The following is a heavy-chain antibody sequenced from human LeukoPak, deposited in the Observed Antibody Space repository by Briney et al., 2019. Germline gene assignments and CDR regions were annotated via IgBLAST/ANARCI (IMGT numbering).Heavy chain of an antibody. D-gene: IGHD2-8*02. Sequence: PGGSLRLSCAASGFTFNIYAMHWVRQAPGKGLEWVAVISYDGSKTYYADSVKGRFTISRDNSKNTLYLQMNSLRAEDTALYYCTRTMYITGRSDFDYWGQGTLVTVSS. CDR2: ISYDGSKT. V-gene: IGHV3-30-3*01. J-gene: IGHJ4*02. CDR1: GFTFNIYA. CDR3: TRTMYITGRSDFDY.